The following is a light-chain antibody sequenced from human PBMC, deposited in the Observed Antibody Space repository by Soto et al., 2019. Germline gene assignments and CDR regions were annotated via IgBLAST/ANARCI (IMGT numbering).Light chain of an antibody. CDR3: QQYNSYSWT. CDR1: QSISSW. CDR2: DAS. V-gene: IGKV1-5*01. J-gene: IGKJ1*01. Sequence: DIQMTQSPSTLSASVGDRVTITCRASQSISSWLAWYQQKPGKAPKLLIYDASSLESGVPSRFSGSGSGTEFTLTISSLQHDDFATYYCQQYNSYSWTLGQGNKVEIK.